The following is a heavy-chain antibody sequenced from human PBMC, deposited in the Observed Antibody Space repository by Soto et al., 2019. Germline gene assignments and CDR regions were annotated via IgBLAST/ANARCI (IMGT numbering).Heavy chain of an antibody. Sequence: QVQLQQWGAGLLKPSETLSLTCAVYGGSFSGYYWSWIRQPPGKGLEWIGEINHSGSTNYNPSLKSRVTISVDTSKNQFSLKLSSETAADTAVYYCAREVVVVVAVLYNWFDPWGQGTLVTVSS. CDR2: INHSGST. D-gene: IGHD2-15*01. CDR3: AREVVVVVAVLYNWFDP. CDR1: GGSFSGYY. V-gene: IGHV4-34*01. J-gene: IGHJ5*02.